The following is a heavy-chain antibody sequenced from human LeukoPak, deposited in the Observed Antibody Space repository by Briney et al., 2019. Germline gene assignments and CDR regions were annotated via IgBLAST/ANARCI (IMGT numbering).Heavy chain of an antibody. V-gene: IGHV1-24*01. CDR2: FDPEDGET. D-gene: IGHD5-24*01. Sequence: ASVKVSCKASGYTFTSYGISWVRQAPGQGLEWMGGFDPEDGETIYAQKFQGRVTMTEDTSTDTAYMELSSLRSEDTAVYYCATGRDGHFDYWGQGTLVTVSS. J-gene: IGHJ4*02. CDR1: GYTFTSYG. CDR3: ATGRDGHFDY.